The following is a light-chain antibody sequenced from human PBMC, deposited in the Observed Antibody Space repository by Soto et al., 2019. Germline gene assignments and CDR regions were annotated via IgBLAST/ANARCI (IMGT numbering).Light chain of an antibody. CDR3: QQYGSSPPWT. CDR1: QSVSSSY. J-gene: IGKJ1*01. CDR2: GAS. V-gene: IGKV3-20*01. Sequence: EIVLTQSPGTLSLSPGERATLSCRASQSVSSSYLAWYQQKPGQAPRLLIYGASSRATGIPDRFSGSWSGTDFTLTISSLEPKDFAVYSCQQYGSSPPWTSGKGTKVDIK.